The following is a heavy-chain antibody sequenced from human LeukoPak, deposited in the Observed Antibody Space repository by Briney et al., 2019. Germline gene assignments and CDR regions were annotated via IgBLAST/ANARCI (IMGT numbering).Heavy chain of an antibody. CDR3: ARDIEAVAGKTY. V-gene: IGHV4-39*07. J-gene: IGHJ4*02. Sequence: SETLSLTCTVSGGSISSSSYYWGWIRQPPGKGLEWIGSIYYSGSTYYDPSLKSRVTISVDTSKNQFSLKLSSVTAADTAVYYCARDIEAVAGKTYWGQGTLVTVSS. CDR1: GGSISSSSYY. D-gene: IGHD6-19*01. CDR2: IYYSGST.